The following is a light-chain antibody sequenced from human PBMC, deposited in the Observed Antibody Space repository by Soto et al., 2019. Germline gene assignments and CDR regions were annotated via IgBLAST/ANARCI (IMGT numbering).Light chain of an antibody. Sequence: QSALAHPASVSGSPGQSITISCTGTSSDIGSYDLVSWYQQHPGTAPKLIIYEVTKRPSGVSTRFSGYKSGNTASLTISGLQAVEEADYYCCSFADFTYVFGPGTKVTVL. V-gene: IGLV2-23*02. CDR1: SSDIGSYDL. CDR2: EVT. CDR3: CSFADFTYV. J-gene: IGLJ1*01.